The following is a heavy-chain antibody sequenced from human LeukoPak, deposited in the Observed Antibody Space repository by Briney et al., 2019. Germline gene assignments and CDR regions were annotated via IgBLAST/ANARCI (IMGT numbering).Heavy chain of an antibody. D-gene: IGHD3-22*01. Sequence: GGSLRLSCAASGFTFSSYAMHWVRQAPGKGLEYVSAISSNGGSTYYANSVKGRFTISRDNSKNTLYLQMGSLRAEDMAVYYCARTYDSSGYYPDYWGQGTLVTVSS. J-gene: IGHJ4*02. CDR3: ARTYDSSGYYPDY. CDR1: GFTFSSYA. V-gene: IGHV3-64*01. CDR2: ISSNGGST.